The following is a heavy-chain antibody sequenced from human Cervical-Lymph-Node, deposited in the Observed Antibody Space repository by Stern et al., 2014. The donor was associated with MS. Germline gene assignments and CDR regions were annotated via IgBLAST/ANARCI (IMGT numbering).Heavy chain of an antibody. CDR2: ISYDGSKT. D-gene: IGHD2/OR15-2a*01. Sequence: DQLVESGGGVVPPGRSLRVSCAVSGFTFSNYAMDWVRQAPGKVLEWVAAISYDGSKTDYTDSVKGRFAISRDNSKNTLFLQLNGLRAEDTAVYYCARPEYSTSHYFDHWGQGTLVTVSS. CDR3: ARPEYSTSHYFDH. V-gene: IGHV3-30*09. CDR1: GFTFSNYA. J-gene: IGHJ4*02.